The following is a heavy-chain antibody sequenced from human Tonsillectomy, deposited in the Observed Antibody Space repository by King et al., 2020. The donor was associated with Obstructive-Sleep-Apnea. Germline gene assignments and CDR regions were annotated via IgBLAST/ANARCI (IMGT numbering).Heavy chain of an antibody. J-gene: IGHJ3*02. Sequence: LVQSGAEVKKPGASVKVSCKASGYTFTNYDVNWVRQATGQGPEWMGWMNPNSGNTGYAQKFQGRVTMTRNTSISTAYMELISLISEDTAVYYCARGRYCSGGSCNLDIWGQGTMVTVSS. D-gene: IGHD2-15*01. CDR3: ARGRYCSGGSCNLDI. CDR1: GYTFTNYD. CDR2: MNPNSGNT. V-gene: IGHV1-8*01.